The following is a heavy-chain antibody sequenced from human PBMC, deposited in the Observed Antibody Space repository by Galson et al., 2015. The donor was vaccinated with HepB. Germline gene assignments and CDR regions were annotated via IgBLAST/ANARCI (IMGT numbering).Heavy chain of an antibody. CDR3: ARIIAVAGILENYYGMDV. CDR2: IYPGDSDT. J-gene: IGHJ6*02. D-gene: IGHD6-19*01. Sequence: QSGAEVKKPGESLKISRKGSGYSFTSYWIGWARQMPGKGLEWMGIIYPGDSDTRYSPSFEGQVTTSADKSISTAYLQWSSLKASDTAMYYCARIIAVAGILENYYGMDVWGQGTTVTVSS. V-gene: IGHV5-51*01. CDR1: GYSFTSYW.